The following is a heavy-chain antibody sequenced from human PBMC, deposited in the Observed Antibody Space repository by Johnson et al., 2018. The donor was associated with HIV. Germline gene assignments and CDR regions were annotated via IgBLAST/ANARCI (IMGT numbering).Heavy chain of an antibody. J-gene: IGHJ3*02. CDR3: ARDQSYYDAFDI. CDR2: ISYDGSNK. D-gene: IGHD1-26*01. V-gene: IGHV3-30*14. CDR1: GFTFSSYA. Sequence: QVQLVESGGGVVQPGRSLRLSCAASGFTFSSYAMHWVRQAPGKGLEWVAVISYDGSNKYYADSVKGRFTISRDNSKNTLYLQMNSLRAEDTAVYYCARDQSYYDAFDIWGQGTMVTVSS.